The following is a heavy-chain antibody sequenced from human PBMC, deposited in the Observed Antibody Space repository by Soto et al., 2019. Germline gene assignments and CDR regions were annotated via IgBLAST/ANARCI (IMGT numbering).Heavy chain of an antibody. CDR3: ARVDIVVVVAATTTYDY. CDR1: GFTFSSYW. J-gene: IGHJ4*02. V-gene: IGHV3-7*01. D-gene: IGHD2-15*01. Sequence: LRLSCAASGFTFSSYWMSWVRQAPGKGLEWVANIKQDGSEKYYVDSVKGRFTISRDNAKNSLYLQMNSLRAEDTAVYYCARVDIVVVVAATTTYDYWGQGPLVTVSS. CDR2: IKQDGSEK.